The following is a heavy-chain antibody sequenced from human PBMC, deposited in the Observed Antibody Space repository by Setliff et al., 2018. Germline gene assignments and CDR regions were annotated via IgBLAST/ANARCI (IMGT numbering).Heavy chain of an antibody. Sequence: SETLSLTCTVSGDSISSYYWSWIRQTPGKGLEWIGYIQSGATKYNPSLGSRISMSVDTSKNQFSLKMSSMTAADTAVYYCARFLNPRDGYQNSPGFDFWGQGTLVTVS. CDR3: ARFLNPRDGYQNSPGFDF. D-gene: IGHD5-12*01. CDR2: IQSGAT. J-gene: IGHJ4*02. CDR1: GDSISSYY. V-gene: IGHV4-59*01.